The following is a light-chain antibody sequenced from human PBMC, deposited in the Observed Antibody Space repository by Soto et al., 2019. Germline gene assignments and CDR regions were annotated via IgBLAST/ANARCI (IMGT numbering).Light chain of an antibody. CDR2: QTS. J-gene: IGKJ1*01. CDR1: QYINTR. CDR3: HQRQSWPRT. Sequence: EIVLTQSPATLSSFPGDRVTLSCRASQYINTRLAWYQHRPGQAPRLLIYQTSIRAAGNPARFSASGSGTDFTLTISDVQPEDFALYYCHQRQSWPRTFGQGTKVDI. V-gene: IGKV3-11*01.